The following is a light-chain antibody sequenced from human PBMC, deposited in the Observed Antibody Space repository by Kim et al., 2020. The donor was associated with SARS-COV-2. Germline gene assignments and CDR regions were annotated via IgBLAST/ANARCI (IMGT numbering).Light chain of an antibody. J-gene: IGLJ3*02. CDR1: SLRSYY. V-gene: IGLV3-19*02. CDR3: NSWDSSGNHRV. CDR2: GKN. Sequence: SSELTQDPAVSVALGQTVRITCQGDSLRSYYASWYQQKPAQAPVRVIYGKNNRPSGIPDRFSGSSSGNTASLTITGAQAEDEADYYCNSWDSSGNHRVFGGGTKVTVL.